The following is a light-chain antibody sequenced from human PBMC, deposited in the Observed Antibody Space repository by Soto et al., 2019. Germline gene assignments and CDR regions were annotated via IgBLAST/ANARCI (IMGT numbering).Light chain of an antibody. V-gene: IGLV3-1*01. CDR1: KLGDKY. CDR2: QDS. CDR3: QAWDSSSFVV. Sequence: SYELTQPPSVSVSPGQTASITCSGGKLGDKYACWYQQKPGQSPVLVIYQDSKRPSGIPERFSGSNSGNTATLTISGTQAMDEADYYCQAWDSSSFVVFGGWTKVTVL. J-gene: IGLJ2*01.